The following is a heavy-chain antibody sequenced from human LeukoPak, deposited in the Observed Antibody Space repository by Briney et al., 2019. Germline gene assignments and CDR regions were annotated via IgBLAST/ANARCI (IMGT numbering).Heavy chain of an antibody. J-gene: IGHJ5*02. CDR3: ARVRSGSYSRNWFDP. CDR1: GYTFTSYY. D-gene: IGHD1-26*01. Sequence: GASVKVSCKASGYTFTSYYMHWVRQAPGQGLEWMGIINPSGGSTSYAQKFQGRVTMTRDTSTSTVYMELSSLRSEDTAVYYCARVRSGSYSRNWFDPWGQGTLVTVSS. V-gene: IGHV1-46*01. CDR2: INPSGGST.